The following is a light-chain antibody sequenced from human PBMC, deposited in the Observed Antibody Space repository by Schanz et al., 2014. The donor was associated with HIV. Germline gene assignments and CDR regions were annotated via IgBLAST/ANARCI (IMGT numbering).Light chain of an antibody. Sequence: EIVMTQSPDTLSVSPGERATLSCRTSESVSSNLAWYQQKPGQAPRLLIYGASTRATDIPARFSGSGSGTDCTLTISRLEPEDFAVYYCHHYGTSPPAFTFGPGTKVDIK. CDR2: GAS. CDR3: HHYGTSPPAFT. J-gene: IGKJ3*01. CDR1: ESVSSN. V-gene: IGKV3-15*01.